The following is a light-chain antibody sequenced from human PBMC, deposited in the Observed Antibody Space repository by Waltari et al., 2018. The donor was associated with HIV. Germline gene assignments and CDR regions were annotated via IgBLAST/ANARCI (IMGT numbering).Light chain of an antibody. V-gene: IGLV1-44*01. Sequence: QSVLTQPPSASGTPGQRVTISCSGSSSNIGSNTVNWYQQLPGTAPKLLIYSNNRRPSGVPDRFPGSKSGTSASLAISGLQSEDEADYYCAAGDDSLNGPGVVFGGGTKLTVL. J-gene: IGLJ2*01. CDR2: SNN. CDR3: AAGDDSLNGPGVV. CDR1: SSNIGSNT.